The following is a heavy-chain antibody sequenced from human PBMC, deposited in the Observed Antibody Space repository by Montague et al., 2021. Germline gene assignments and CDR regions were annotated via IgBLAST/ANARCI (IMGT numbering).Heavy chain of an antibody. CDR2: ISWNSNTM. D-gene: IGHD3-10*01. CDR3: AKEKGIALVRGLDY. V-gene: IGHV3-9*01. Sequence: SLRLSCAASGFRFDDYTMHWVRQVPGKGLEWVSGISWNSNTMDYVDSVKGRFTISRDHAKNSLYLEMNSLRAEDTALYFCAKEKGIALVRGLDYWGQGTQVTVS. J-gene: IGHJ4*02. CDR1: GFRFDDYT.